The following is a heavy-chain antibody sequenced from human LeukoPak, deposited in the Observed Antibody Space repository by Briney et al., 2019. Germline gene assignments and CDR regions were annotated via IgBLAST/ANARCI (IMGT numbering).Heavy chain of an antibody. J-gene: IGHJ6*03. CDR1: GGSISSGSYY. CDR3: ARDLSCSSTSCYGYYYYYYMDV. CDR2: IYTSGST. D-gene: IGHD2-2*01. Sequence: SETLSLTCTVSGGSISSGSYYWSWIRQPAGKGLERIGRIYTSGSTNYNPSLKSRVTISVDTSKNQFSLKLSSVTAADTAVYYCARDLSCSSTSCYGYYYYYYMDVWGKGTTVTVSS. V-gene: IGHV4-61*02.